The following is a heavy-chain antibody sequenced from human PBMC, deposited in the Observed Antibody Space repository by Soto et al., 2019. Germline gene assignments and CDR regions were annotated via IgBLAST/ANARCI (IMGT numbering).Heavy chain of an antibody. J-gene: IGHJ6*02. V-gene: IGHV3-53*01. CDR1: GFTVSSNY. Sequence: SLRLSCAASGFTVSSNYMSWVRQAPGKGLEWVSVIYSGGSTYYADSVKGRFTISRDNSKNTLYLQMNSLRAEDTAVYYCARDGYNWNAGYYYYYGMDVWGQGTTVTVSS. D-gene: IGHD1-20*01. CDR2: IYSGGST. CDR3: ARDGYNWNAGYYYYYGMDV.